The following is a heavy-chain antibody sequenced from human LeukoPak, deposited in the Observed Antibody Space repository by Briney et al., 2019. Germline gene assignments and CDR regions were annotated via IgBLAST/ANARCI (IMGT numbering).Heavy chain of an antibody. D-gene: IGHD1-26*01. Sequence: SETLSLTCTVSGVSISSYYWSWIRQPPGEGLEWIWSIYYSGTTHSNPSLKSRATISVDTSKNHLSLKVNSVTAADTAVYYCARGASGTLYDAFDIWGRGTMVTVSS. V-gene: IGHV4-59*01. CDR2: IYYSGTT. CDR3: ARGASGTLYDAFDI. J-gene: IGHJ3*02. CDR1: GVSISSYY.